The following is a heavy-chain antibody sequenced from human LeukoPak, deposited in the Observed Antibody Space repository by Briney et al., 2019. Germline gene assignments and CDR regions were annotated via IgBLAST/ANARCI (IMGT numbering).Heavy chain of an antibody. CDR2: IYHSGST. CDR3: AREPKQQPNFIQGYAFDI. V-gene: IGHV4-38-2*02. CDR1: GDPISSGYY. J-gene: IGHJ3*02. Sequence: QSSETLSLTGTVSGDPISSGYYWGWIRQLPGKGLEWIGSIYHSGSTYYNPSLKSRVTISVDTSKNQFSLKLSSVTAADTAVYYCAREPKQQPNFIQGYAFDIWGQGTMVTVSS. D-gene: IGHD6-13*01.